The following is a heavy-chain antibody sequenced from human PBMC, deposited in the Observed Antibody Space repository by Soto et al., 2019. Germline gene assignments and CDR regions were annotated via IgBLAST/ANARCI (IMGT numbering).Heavy chain of an antibody. CDR1: GDTFTRYS. CDR2: IIPLFGST. CDR3: ATQVDNFNYDIPPFDP. V-gene: IGHV1-69*01. Sequence: QVQLVQSGAEVKKPGSSVRVSCKASGDTFTRYSINWLRQAPGPGPDWMGGIIPLFGSTKFAQKFPGRVNITADVSTSTAYSALSGLTSDDTAIYYCATQVDNFNYDIPPFDPWGQGTLVTVSS. J-gene: IGHJ5*02. D-gene: IGHD3-9*01.